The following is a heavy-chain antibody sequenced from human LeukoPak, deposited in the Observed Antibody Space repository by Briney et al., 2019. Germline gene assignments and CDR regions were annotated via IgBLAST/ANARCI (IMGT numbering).Heavy chain of an antibody. CDR3: ARRVGRYFGERAYYYNYMDV. J-gene: IGHJ6*03. V-gene: IGHV4-34*01. CDR1: GGSISSYY. Sequence: SETLSLPFTVSGGSISSYYWSWSRQPPGKGLEWIGEINHSGSIKRNPSLKSRVTISVDTSKNQFSLKLSSVTAADTAVYYCARRVGRYFGERAYYYNYMDVWDKGTTVTISS. CDR2: INHSGSI. D-gene: IGHD3-10*01.